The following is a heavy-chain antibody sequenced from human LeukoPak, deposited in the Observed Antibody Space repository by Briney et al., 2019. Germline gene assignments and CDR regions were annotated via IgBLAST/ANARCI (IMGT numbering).Heavy chain of an antibody. CDR1: GYTFTTDG. CDR3: ARDRHPLQDIVVVPAPL. Sequence: ASVRVSCKASGYTFTTDGISWVRQAPGRGLEWMGWISAYNGNTNYAQKLQGRVTMTTDTSTSTAYMELRSLRSDDTAVYYCARDRHPLQDIVVVPAPLWGQGTLVTVSS. J-gene: IGHJ4*02. V-gene: IGHV1-18*01. CDR2: ISAYNGNT. D-gene: IGHD2-2*01.